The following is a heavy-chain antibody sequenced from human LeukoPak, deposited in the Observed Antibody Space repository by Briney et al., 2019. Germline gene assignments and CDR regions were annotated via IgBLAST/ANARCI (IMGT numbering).Heavy chain of an antibody. D-gene: IGHD3-22*01. CDR1: GYTFTSYG. V-gene: IGHV1-18*01. J-gene: IGHJ4*02. Sequence: GASVKVSCKASGYTFTSYGISWVRQAPRQGPEWMGWVSAYNGNTNYAQKLQGRVTMTTDTSTSTAYMELRSLRSDDTAVYYCARDLNYYDSSGYYRGLDYWGQGTLVTVSS. CDR2: VSAYNGNT. CDR3: ARDLNYYDSSGYYRGLDY.